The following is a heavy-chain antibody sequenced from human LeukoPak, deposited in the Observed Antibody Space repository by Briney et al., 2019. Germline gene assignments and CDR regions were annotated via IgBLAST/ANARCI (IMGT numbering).Heavy chain of an antibody. J-gene: IGHJ4*02. V-gene: IGHV4-4*07. D-gene: IGHD2-2*01. CDR3: ARSLVGSTYFDY. CDR2: ISTGGNT. Sequence: PSETLSLTCTVSGGSISGYNWNWIRQPAGRGLEWIARISTGGNTAYNPSLKSRITLSLDTTKNQLSLNLTTVTAADTAMYYCARSLVGSTYFDYWGQGTLVTVPS. CDR1: GGSISGYN.